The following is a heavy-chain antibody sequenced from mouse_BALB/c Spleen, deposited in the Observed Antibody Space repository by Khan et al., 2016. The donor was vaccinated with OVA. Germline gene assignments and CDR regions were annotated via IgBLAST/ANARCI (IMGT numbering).Heavy chain of an antibody. CDR1: GYTFTSYW. CDR3: TNQGSSSAWFTY. J-gene: IGHJ3*01. Sequence: QVQLKQSGAELAKPGASVKMSCKASGYTFTSYWMHWVKQRPGQGLEWIGYINPSTDYTEYNQKFKDKATLTADKSSSTAYMQLTSLTSEDSAVYDCTNQGSSSAWFTYWGQGTLVTVSA. V-gene: IGHV1-7*01. D-gene: IGHD1-1*01. CDR2: INPSTDYT.